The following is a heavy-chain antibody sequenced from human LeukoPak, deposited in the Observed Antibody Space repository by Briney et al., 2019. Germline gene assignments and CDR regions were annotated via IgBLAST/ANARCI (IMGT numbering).Heavy chain of an antibody. Sequence: GGSLRLSCAASGFTFSSYWMSWVRQAPGKGLEWVANINGDESEKYYVDSVKARFTISRDNTKNSLYLQMNSLRVDDTAIYYCSRGEGDDYWGQGTLVTVSS. CDR1: GFTFSSYW. CDR2: INGDESEK. J-gene: IGHJ4*02. CDR3: SRGEGDDY. D-gene: IGHD3-10*01. V-gene: IGHV3-7*01.